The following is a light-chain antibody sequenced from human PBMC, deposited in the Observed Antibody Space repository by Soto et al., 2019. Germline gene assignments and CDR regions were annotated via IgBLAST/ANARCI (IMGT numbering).Light chain of an antibody. CDR1: LTIDTN. V-gene: IGKV3-15*01. CDR3: QQYNKRPPWT. J-gene: IGKJ1*01. CDR2: GAS. Sequence: EIVMTHSPATVSVSPGERATLSCRASLTIDTNLAWYQQKPGQAPRLLIFGASTRATGIPARFSGSGSGTEFSLTITSLQSEDFALYYCQQYNKRPPWTFGQGTKV.